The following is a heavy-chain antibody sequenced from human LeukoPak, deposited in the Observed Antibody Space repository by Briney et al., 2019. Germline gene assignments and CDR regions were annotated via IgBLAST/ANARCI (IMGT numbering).Heavy chain of an antibody. CDR2: IYYSGNT. Sequence: SETLSPTCAVYGGSFSGYYWGWIRQPPGKGLEWIGVIYYSGNTYYTPSLKSRVTMSIDTSKNQFSLRLSSVTAADTAVYYCARSGVLLWFGESQQYNWFDPWGQGTLVTVSS. V-gene: IGHV4-34*01. CDR1: GGSFSGYY. CDR3: ARSGVLLWFGESQQYNWFDP. D-gene: IGHD3-10*01. J-gene: IGHJ5*02.